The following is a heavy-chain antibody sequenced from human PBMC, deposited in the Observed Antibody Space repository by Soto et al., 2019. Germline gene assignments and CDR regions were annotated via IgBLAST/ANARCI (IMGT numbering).Heavy chain of an antibody. J-gene: IGHJ4*02. Sequence: QVQLVESGGGVVQPGTSLRLSCVGSRFTFSNYGMHWVRQAPDKGLEWVAFIWTDGSDKYYADSVKGRFTISRDNSKNVLYGERNSLGAVDTAVYYWARSVSTYGTYCVDLWGQGTLVTVSS. V-gene: IGHV3-33*01. CDR1: RFTFSNYG. D-gene: IGHD4-4*01. CDR3: ARSVSTYGTYCVDL. CDR2: IWTDGSDK.